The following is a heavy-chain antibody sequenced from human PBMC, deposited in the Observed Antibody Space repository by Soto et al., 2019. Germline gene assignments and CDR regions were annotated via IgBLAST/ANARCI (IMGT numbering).Heavy chain of an antibody. J-gene: IGHJ4*02. CDR3: ARAAVVTAIRYFDY. D-gene: IGHD2-21*02. Sequence: QVQLQQWGAGLLKPSETLSLTCAVYGGSFSGYYWSWIRQPPGKGLEWIGEINHSGSTNYNPSLTSRVTISVDTSKNQFSLKLSSVTAADTAVYYCARAAVVTAIRYFDYCGQGTLVTVSS. V-gene: IGHV4-34*01. CDR1: GGSFSGYY. CDR2: INHSGST.